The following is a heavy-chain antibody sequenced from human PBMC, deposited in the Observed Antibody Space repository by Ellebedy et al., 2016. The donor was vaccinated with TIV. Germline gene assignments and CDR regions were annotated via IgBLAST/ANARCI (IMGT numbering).Heavy chain of an antibody. CDR1: GYTFTSYG. D-gene: IGHD6-19*01. V-gene: IGHV1-18*01. CDR2: ISAYNGNT. J-gene: IGHJ4*02. Sequence: ASVKVSXXASGYTFTSYGISWVRQAPGQGLEWMGWISAYNGNTNYVQKFRGRVTMTTDTSTSTAYMELRSLRSDDTAVYFCARDNAYSSGYYPDYWGQGTLVTVSS. CDR3: ARDNAYSSGYYPDY.